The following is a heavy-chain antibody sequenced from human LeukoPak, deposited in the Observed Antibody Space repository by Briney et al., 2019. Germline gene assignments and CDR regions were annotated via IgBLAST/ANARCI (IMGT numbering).Heavy chain of an antibody. CDR2: IGGTGLSI. CDR1: GFIFSNYG. J-gene: IGHJ3*01. V-gene: IGHV3-23*01. D-gene: IGHD3-10*01. Sequence: GGSLRLSCAGSGFIFSNYGMNWVRQAPGEGLEWIAGIGGTGLSIDYTASVKGRFTISRDNSRSTLYLQMNSLRSEDTAIYYCVKERMLWFGELSAFDVWGQGTVVTVSS. CDR3: VKERMLWFGELSAFDV.